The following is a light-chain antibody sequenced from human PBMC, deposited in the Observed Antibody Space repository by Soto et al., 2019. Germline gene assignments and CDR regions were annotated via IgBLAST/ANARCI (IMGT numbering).Light chain of an antibody. CDR2: GAS. CDR1: HTIATY. Sequence: IQMTQSPSSLSASVGDGVTLTCRASHTIATYLNWYQQKPGQVPEVLIYGASRLHVGVPSRFTGSGYGTDFTLTINNLLPEDFAIYYCQQFHYYPHTFGQGTKLEVK. V-gene: IGKV1-39*01. J-gene: IGKJ2*01. CDR3: QQFHYYPHT.